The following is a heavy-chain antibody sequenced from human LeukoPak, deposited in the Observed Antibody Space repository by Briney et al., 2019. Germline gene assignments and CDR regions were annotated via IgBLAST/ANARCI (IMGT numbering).Heavy chain of an antibody. CDR2: IYSGGST. D-gene: IGHD6-13*01. Sequence: GGALRLSCAASGFNISNNYMSWVRQAPGKGLEWVSVIYSGGSTYYADSVKGRFTISRDNSKNTLYLQMNTLGAEDTALYYCAKAASGSSWTDAFDIWGQGTMVTVSS. CDR3: AKAASGSSWTDAFDI. V-gene: IGHV3-66*01. J-gene: IGHJ3*02. CDR1: GFNISNNY.